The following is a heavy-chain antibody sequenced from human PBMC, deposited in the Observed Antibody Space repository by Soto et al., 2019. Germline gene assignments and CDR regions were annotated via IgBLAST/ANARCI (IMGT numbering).Heavy chain of an antibody. CDR1: GFTFDSYT. Sequence: PAGSLRLSCAASGFTFDSYTMHWVRQAPGKGLQWLAVISYVEGNEYYADSVRDRFTISRDNSKNAMYLVMNSLRPEDTAIYYCARGGLWFGQFQPSFYYYAMDVWGHGATVTVSS. D-gene: IGHD3-10*01. CDR2: ISYVEGNE. J-gene: IGHJ6*02. V-gene: IGHV3-30-3*01. CDR3: ARGGLWFGQFQPSFYYYAMDV.